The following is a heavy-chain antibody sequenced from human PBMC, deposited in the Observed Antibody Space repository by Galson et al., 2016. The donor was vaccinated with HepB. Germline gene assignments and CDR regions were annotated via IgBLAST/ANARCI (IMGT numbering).Heavy chain of an antibody. CDR3: ARDLVVTRNYYYYHYMDV. V-gene: IGHV3-30*03. J-gene: IGHJ6*03. D-gene: IGHD3-22*01. CDR2: ISYDGKSE. Sequence: SLRLSCAASGFTFSTYGMHWVRQAPGKGLEWVALISYDGKSESYADSVKGRVTISRDISKNTLYLQMNRLRAEDTAVYYCARDLVVTRNYYYYHYMDVWGKGTTVTVSS. CDR1: GFTFSTYG.